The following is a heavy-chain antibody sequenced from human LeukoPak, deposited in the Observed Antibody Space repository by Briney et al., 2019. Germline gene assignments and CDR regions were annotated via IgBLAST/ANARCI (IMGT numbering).Heavy chain of an antibody. V-gene: IGHV5-51*01. J-gene: IGHJ5*02. Sequence: GESLKISCKASGYSLSAYWIGWVRQMPGKGLEWMGIIYPPDSDARYSPSFQGQVTISADKSISTAYLQWSSLKASDTAMYYCARYYVEMATIYTNWFDPWGQGTLVTVSS. CDR2: IYPPDSDA. CDR3: ARYYVEMATIYTNWFDP. CDR1: GYSLSAYW. D-gene: IGHD5-24*01.